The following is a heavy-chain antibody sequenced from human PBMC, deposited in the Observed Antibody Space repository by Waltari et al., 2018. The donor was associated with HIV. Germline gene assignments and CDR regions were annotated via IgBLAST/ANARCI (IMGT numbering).Heavy chain of an antibody. V-gene: IGHV1-18*01. J-gene: IGHJ4*02. CDR1: GYTFTSYV. CDR3: ARDSKGDFWSGPISKDY. CDR2: ISAYNGNT. D-gene: IGHD3-3*01. Sequence: QVQLVQSGAEVKKPGASVKVSCKASGYTFTSYVISWVRQAPGQGLEWMGWISAYNGNTNYAQKLQGRVTMTTDTSTSTAYMELRSLRSDDTAVYYCARDSKGDFWSGPISKDYWGQGTLVTVSS.